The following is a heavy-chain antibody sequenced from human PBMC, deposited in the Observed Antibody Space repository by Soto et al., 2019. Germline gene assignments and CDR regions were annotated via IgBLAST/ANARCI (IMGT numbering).Heavy chain of an antibody. CDR3: AHAGDYDLLTCDH. CDR1: GFSLSTSHMG. D-gene: IGHD4-17*01. CDR2: IYSDDDK. V-gene: IGHV2-5*02. J-gene: IGHJ4*02. Sequence: QITLKESGPTLVRPAQTLTLTCDFSGFSLSTSHMGVAWIRQPPGKAREWLALIYSDDDKQYSPSLKDRLAISKGTSSTQVVLTITNVDPGDTATYFCAHAGDYDLLTCDHWGPGTLVTFSS.